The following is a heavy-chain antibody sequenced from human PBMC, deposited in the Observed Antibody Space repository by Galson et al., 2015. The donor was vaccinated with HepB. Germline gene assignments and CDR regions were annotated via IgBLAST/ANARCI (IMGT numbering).Heavy chain of an antibody. CDR2: IYYSGST. CDR1: GGSISSSSYY. Sequence: LSLTCTVSGGSISSSSYYWGWIRQPPGKGLEWIGSIYYSGSTYYNPSLKSRVTISVDTSKNQFSLKLSSVTAADTAVYYCARHRGKYYYGSGSPVYNWFDPGGQGTLVTVSS. D-gene: IGHD3-10*01. CDR3: ARHRGKYYYGSGSPVYNWFDP. J-gene: IGHJ5*02. V-gene: IGHV4-39*01.